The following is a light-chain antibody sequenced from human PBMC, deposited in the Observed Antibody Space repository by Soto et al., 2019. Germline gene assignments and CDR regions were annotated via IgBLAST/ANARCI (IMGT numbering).Light chain of an antibody. CDR2: EVD. Sequence: QSALTQPASVSGSPGQSITISCTGTSSDIGDYNYVSWYQHHPGKAPKLLIFEVDNRPSGVSHRFSGSKSGILASLTISGLQAEDEATYYCTSYTSSSTYIFGTGTQLTVL. J-gene: IGLJ1*01. CDR3: TSYTSSSTYI. V-gene: IGLV2-14*01. CDR1: SSDIGDYNY.